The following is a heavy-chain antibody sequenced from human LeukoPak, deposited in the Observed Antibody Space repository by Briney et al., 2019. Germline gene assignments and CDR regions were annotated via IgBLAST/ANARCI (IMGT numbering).Heavy chain of an antibody. CDR3: ARGHWTLGFDSTRWYWIDY. Sequence: PGRSLRLSCAASGFTFSSYAMHWVRQAPDKGLDWVTVISHDGTNSYYADSVKGRFTISRDNSQNTLYLQMNSLRGDDTAVYYCARGHWTLGFDSTRWYWIDYWGQGTLVAVSS. CDR1: GFTFSSYA. CDR2: ISHDGTNS. D-gene: IGHD6-13*01. J-gene: IGHJ4*02. V-gene: IGHV3-30*14.